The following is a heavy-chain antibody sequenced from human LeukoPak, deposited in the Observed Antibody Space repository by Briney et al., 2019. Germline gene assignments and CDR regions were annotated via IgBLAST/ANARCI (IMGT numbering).Heavy chain of an antibody. CDR1: GFTFSLYG. V-gene: IGHV3-23*01. CDR2: ISNSGSYS. J-gene: IGHJ5*02. D-gene: IGHD3-10*01. Sequence: PGGTLRLSRAASGFTFSLYGMNWVRQTPGKGLEWVSAISNSGSYSYYADSVKGRFTISRDNSKNTLYLQMNSLRAEDTAVYYCARLIRYYYGSGTPRWFDPWGQGTLVTVSS. CDR3: ARLIRYYYGSGTPRWFDP.